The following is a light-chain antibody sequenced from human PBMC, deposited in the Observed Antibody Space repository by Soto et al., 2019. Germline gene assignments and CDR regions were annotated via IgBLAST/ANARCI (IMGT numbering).Light chain of an antibody. CDR2: GAY. Sequence: DIVLTQSPVTLSASPGESATLSCRASQTVNSDLAWYQQKPGQAPRLLIYGAYIRAVGIPARFSGSGSGADFTLTIRSLQSEDCALYFCQQYNDWPRTFGQGTKVDIK. V-gene: IGKV3-15*01. J-gene: IGKJ1*01. CDR1: QTVNSD. CDR3: QQYNDWPRT.